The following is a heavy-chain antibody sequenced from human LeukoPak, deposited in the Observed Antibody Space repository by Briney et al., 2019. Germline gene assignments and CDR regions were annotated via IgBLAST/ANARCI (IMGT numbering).Heavy chain of an antibody. J-gene: IGHJ4*02. CDR2: INSDGSST. CDR1: GFTFSSYW. CDR3: AIGYINYASSGYYYVDY. Sequence: PGGSLRLSCAASGFTFSSYWMHWVRQAPGKGLVWVSRINSDGSSTSYADSVKGRFTISRDNGKNTLYLQMNSLRAEDTAVYFCAIGYINYASSGYYYVDYWGQGTLVTVSS. D-gene: IGHD3-22*01. V-gene: IGHV3-74*01.